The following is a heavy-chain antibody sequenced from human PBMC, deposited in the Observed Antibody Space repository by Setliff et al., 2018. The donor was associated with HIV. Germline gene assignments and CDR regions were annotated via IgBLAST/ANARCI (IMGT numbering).Heavy chain of an antibody. CDR3: ARARVYCPGDDCHAGNFDH. Sequence: PSETMSLTCSVSGDSISHYSLSWLRQPPGKGLEWIGDIFTSATTNFNYNASLNSRVTRSIDTSKKQFSLKLMYVTAADTAFYYCARARVYCPGDDCHAGNFDHWGQGTLVTVSS. V-gene: IGHV4-4*08. CDR1: GDSISHYS. D-gene: IGHD2-8*02. J-gene: IGHJ1*01. CDR2: IFTSATTNF.